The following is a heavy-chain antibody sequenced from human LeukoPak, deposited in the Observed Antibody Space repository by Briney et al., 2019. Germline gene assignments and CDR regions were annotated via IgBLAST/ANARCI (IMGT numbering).Heavy chain of an antibody. V-gene: IGHV1-2*02. D-gene: IGHD1-26*01. CDR3: ARDRSGYSGFGGGDAFDI. CDR2: INPNSGGT. Sequence: GASVKVSCKASGYTFTGYYMHWVRQAPGQGLEWMGWINPNSGGTNYAQKFQGRVTMTRDTSISTAYMELSRLRSDDTAVYYCARDRSGYSGFGGGDAFDIWGQGTMVTVSS. CDR1: GYTFTGYY. J-gene: IGHJ3*02.